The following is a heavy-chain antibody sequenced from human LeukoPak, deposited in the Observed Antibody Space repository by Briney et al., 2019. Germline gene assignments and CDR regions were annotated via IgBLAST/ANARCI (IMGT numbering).Heavy chain of an antibody. Sequence: RVSWGDSGSKGKSQDLGCGRLVQGKRLEWVSSFTGSDGNIHYADSVKGRFTLSRDSSKETMYLQMISLRADDTATYYCAAGGGNTFNPWGQGILVTVSS. CDR2: FTGSDGNI. J-gene: IGHJ5*02. CDR3: AAGGGNTFNP. CDR1: GSKGKSQD. D-gene: IGHD1/OR15-1a*01. V-gene: IGHV3-23*01.